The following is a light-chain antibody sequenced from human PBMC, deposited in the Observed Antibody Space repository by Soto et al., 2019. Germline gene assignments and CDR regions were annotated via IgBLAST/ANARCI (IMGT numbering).Light chain of an antibody. Sequence: EIVLTQSPGTLSLSPGERATLSCRASQSINSRYLAWYQQKPGQAPRLLIYGASSRATGIPDRFSGSGSGTDFTLPISGLEPEDFAVYYCQQFGSSPGFTFGPGTIVDIK. CDR2: GAS. V-gene: IGKV3-20*01. CDR3: QQFGSSPGFT. CDR1: QSINSRY. J-gene: IGKJ3*01.